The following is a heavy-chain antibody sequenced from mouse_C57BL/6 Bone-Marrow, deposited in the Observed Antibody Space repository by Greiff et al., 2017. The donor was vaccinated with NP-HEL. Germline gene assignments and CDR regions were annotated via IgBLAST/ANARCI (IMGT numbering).Heavy chain of an antibody. J-gene: IGHJ4*01. Sequence: EVQLVESGGGLVKPGGSLKLSCAASGFTFSDYGMHWVRQAPEKGLEWVAYISSGSSTIYYADTVKGRFTISRDNAKNTLFLQMTSLRSEDTAMYYCAKIYYEYDAAMDYWGQGTSVTVSS. D-gene: IGHD2-4*01. CDR1: GFTFSDYG. CDR3: AKIYYEYDAAMDY. CDR2: ISSGSSTI. V-gene: IGHV5-17*01.